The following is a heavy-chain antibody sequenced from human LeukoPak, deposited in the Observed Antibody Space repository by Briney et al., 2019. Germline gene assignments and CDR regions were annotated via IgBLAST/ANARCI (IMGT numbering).Heavy chain of an antibody. CDR2: IYSGGST. CDR1: GFTVSNNY. D-gene: IGHD5-18*01. CDR3: ARDGGYSYGYSYYYYYGMDV. J-gene: IGHJ6*02. Sequence: PGGSLRLSCAASGFTVSNNYMSWVRQAPGKGLEWVSIIYSGGSTYYADSVKGRFTISRDNSKNTLYLQMNSLRAEDTAVYYCARDGGYSYGYSYYYYYGMDVWGQGTTVTVSS. V-gene: IGHV3-66*01.